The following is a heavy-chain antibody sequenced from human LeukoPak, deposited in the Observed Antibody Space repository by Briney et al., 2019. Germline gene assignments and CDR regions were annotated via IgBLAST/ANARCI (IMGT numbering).Heavy chain of an antibody. Sequence: GGSLSLSCAASGFTFSSYSMNWVRQAPGKGLEWVSSISSSSSYIYYADSVKGRFTISRDNAKNSLYLQMNSLRAEDTAVYYCARDYTRDAFDIWGQGTMVTVSS. V-gene: IGHV3-21*01. CDR1: GFTFSSYS. J-gene: IGHJ3*02. CDR3: ARDYTRDAFDI. CDR2: ISSSSSYI.